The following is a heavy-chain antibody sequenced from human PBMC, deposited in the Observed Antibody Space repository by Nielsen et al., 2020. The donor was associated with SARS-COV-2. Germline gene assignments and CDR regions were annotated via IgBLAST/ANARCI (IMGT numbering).Heavy chain of an antibody. D-gene: IGHD3-22*01. V-gene: IGHV1-46*01. J-gene: IGHJ6*02. Sequence: VRQMPGKGLEWMGIINPSGGTTTYAQKFQGRVTMSRDTPTSTVYMELRSLRSEDTAVYYCARDRLYYYDSSGYMDVWGQGTTVTVSS. CDR3: ARDRLYYYDSSGYMDV. CDR2: INPSGGTT.